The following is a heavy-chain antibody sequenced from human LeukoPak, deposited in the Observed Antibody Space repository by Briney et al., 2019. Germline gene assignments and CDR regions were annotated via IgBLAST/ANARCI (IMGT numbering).Heavy chain of an antibody. CDR2: FDPEDGET. D-gene: IGHD4-17*01. J-gene: IGHJ4*02. V-gene: IGHV1-24*01. Sequence: ASVKVSCKVSGYTLTELSMHWVRPAPGKERAWMEGFDPEDGETIYAQKFQGRVTMTEDTSTDTAYMELSSLRAEDTAVYYCATHRGYGDCVGFDYWGQGTLVTVSS. CDR1: GYTLTELS. CDR3: ATHRGYGDCVGFDY.